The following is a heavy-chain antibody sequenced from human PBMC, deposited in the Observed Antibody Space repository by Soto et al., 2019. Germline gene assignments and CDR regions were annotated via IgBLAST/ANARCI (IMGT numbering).Heavy chain of an antibody. D-gene: IGHD3-22*01. CDR1: GFSLTTGGVS. CDR3: ARCSGYLNWFDP. Sequence: GSGPALVNPTQTLTLACRFCGFSLTTGGVSVGWIRQPPGKGLEWIGYIYYSGSTYYNPSLKSRVTISVDTSKNQFSLKLSSVTAADTAVYYCARCSGYLNWFDPWGQGTLVTVSS. V-gene: IGHV4-31*03. CDR2: IYYSGST. J-gene: IGHJ5*02.